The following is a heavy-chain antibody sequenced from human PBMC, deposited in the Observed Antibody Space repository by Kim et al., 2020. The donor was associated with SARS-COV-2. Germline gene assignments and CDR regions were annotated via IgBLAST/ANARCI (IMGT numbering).Heavy chain of an antibody. CDR1: GYTFTSYY. V-gene: IGHV1-46*01. CDR2: INPSGGST. CDR3: ARGDGGCSSTSCSPAGAFDI. D-gene: IGHD2-2*01. J-gene: IGHJ3*02. Sequence: ASVKVSCKASGYTFTSYYMHWVRQAPGQGLEWMGIINPSGGSTSYAQKFQGRVTMTRDTSTSTVYMELSSLRSEDTAVYYCARGDGGCSSTSCSPAGAFDIWGQGTMVTVSS.